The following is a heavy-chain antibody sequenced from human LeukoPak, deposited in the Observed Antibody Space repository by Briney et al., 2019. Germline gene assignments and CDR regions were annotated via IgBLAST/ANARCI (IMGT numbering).Heavy chain of an antibody. V-gene: IGHV5-51*01. CDR1: GYSFSSNW. D-gene: IGHD1-26*01. CDR2: IYPDDSDT. J-gene: IGHJ3*02. CDR3: ARGGRSSYAFDI. Sequence: GESLKISCKASGYSFSSNWLGWVRQMPGKGLEWMGIIYPDDSDTRYSPPFQGQVTISADKSISTAHLHWSSLKASDTAMYYCARGGRSSYAFDIWGQGTMVTVSS.